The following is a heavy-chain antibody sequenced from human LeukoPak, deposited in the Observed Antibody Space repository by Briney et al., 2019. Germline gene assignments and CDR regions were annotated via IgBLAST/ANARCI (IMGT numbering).Heavy chain of an antibody. CDR3: AKGGSGSTFFDY. Sequence: GGSLRLSCAASGFTFTTYAMSWVRQAPGKGLEWVSTISGGGGTTYYADSVKGRFTISRDNSKNTLYLQMQSLRAEDTAVYYCAKGGSGSTFFDYWGQGTLVTGSS. CDR1: GFTFTTYA. J-gene: IGHJ4*02. CDR2: ISGGGGTT. D-gene: IGHD6-13*01. V-gene: IGHV3-23*01.